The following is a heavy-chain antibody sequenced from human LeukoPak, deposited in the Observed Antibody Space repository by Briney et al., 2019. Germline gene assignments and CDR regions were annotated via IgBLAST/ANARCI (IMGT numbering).Heavy chain of an antibody. CDR1: GFTFSSYS. D-gene: IGHD3-3*01. Sequence: GXXLXLSCAASGFTFSSYSMNWVRQAPGEGLEWVGLISYGGIDKSYADSVKGRFTISRDSSKRTLYLQMNSLRAEDTAMYYCARESWSDSVAFDIWGLGTMVIVSS. J-gene: IGHJ3*02. CDR2: ISYGGIDK. V-gene: IGHV3-30*03. CDR3: ARESWSDSVAFDI.